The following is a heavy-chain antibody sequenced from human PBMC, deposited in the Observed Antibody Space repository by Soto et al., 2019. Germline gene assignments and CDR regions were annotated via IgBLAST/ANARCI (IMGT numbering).Heavy chain of an antibody. CDR1: GGSFSGYY. CDR2: INHSGST. CDR3: ARDKITGLFDY. J-gene: IGHJ4*02. D-gene: IGHD2-8*02. Sequence: SETLSLTCAVYGGSFSGYYWTWIRQPPGTGLVWIGEINHSGSTNYNPSLKSRFTISLDTSKNQFSLKLTSVIAADTAVYYCARDKITGLFDYWGQGTLVTVSS. V-gene: IGHV4-34*01.